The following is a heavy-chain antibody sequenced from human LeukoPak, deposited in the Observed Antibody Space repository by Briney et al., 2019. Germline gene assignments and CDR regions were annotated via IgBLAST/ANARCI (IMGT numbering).Heavy chain of an antibody. J-gene: IGHJ4*02. CDR3: AREVAYYDY. CDR1: GFTFSRFP. D-gene: IGHD2-15*01. V-gene: IGHV3-64*01. Sequence: QPGGSLRLSCAASGFTFSRFPMHWVRQAPGKGLEYVSAISSDGGATYYANSVKGRFTISRDNSKNTLYLQMGSLRAEDMAVYYCAREVAYYDYWGQGTLATVSS. CDR2: ISSDGGAT.